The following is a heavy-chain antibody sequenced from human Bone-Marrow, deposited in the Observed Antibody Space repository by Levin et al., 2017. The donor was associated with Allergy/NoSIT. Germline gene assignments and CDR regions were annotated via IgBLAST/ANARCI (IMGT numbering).Heavy chain of an antibody. CDR3: ARRDQYKSGWVPGFDY. V-gene: IGHV4-39*01. D-gene: IGHD6-19*01. CDR2: IYYRGYT. CDR1: GASVSSGTYY. J-gene: IGHJ4*02. Sequence: AGGSLRLSCTVSGASVSSGTYYWAWIRQSPGTGLEWLGSIYYRGYTQYNPSLGSRVTISEDPSKRQFSLRLNSVTAADTAMYYCARRDQYKSGWVPGFDYWGQGILVTVSS.